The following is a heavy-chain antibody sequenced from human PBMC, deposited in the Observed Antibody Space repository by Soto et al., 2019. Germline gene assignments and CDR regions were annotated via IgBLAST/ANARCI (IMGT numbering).Heavy chain of an antibody. V-gene: IGHV3-7*01. J-gene: IGHJ3*02. D-gene: IGHD3-16*01. CDR3: ARAPGGTGDAFDI. Sequence: GGSLRLSCAASGFTFSSYWMSWVRQAPGKGLEWVANIKQDGSEKYYVDSVKGRFTISRDNAKNSLYLQMNSLRAEDAAVYYCARAPGGTGDAFDIWGQGTMVTVSS. CDR2: IKQDGSEK. CDR1: GFTFSSYW.